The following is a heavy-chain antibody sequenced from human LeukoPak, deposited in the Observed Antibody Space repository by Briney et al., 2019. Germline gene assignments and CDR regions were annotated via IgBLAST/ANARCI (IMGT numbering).Heavy chain of an antibody. V-gene: IGHV4-38-2*02. J-gene: IGHJ3*02. CDR3: ARDVGTVTRHFSAFDI. D-gene: IGHD4-17*01. CDR2: IYHSGST. Sequence: KPSETLSLTCTVSGYSISSGYYWGWIRQPPGKGLEWIGSIYHSGSTYYNPSLKSRVTISVDTSKNQFSLKLSSVTAADTAVYYCARDVGTVTRHFSAFDIWGQGTMVTVSS. CDR1: GYSISSGYY.